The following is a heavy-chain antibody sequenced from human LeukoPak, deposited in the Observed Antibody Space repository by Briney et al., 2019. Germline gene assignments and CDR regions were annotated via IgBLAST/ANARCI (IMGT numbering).Heavy chain of an antibody. D-gene: IGHD2-2*01. CDR1: GFTFSSYD. CDR2: IGTAGDT. V-gene: IGHV3-13*01. J-gene: IGHJ3*02. CDR3: ARESIVIVPTTMDDASDI. Sequence: GGSLRLSCAASGFTFSSYDMHWVRQATGKGLEWVSAIGTAGDTYYPGSVKGRFTISRDNAKNALYLQMHSLRVEDTAVYYCARESIVIVPTTMDDASDIWGQGTMVTVSS.